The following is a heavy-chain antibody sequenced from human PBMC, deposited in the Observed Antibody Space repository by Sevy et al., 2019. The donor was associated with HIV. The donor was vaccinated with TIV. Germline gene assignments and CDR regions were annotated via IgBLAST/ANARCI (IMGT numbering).Heavy chain of an antibody. V-gene: IGHV1-69*13. J-gene: IGHJ6*02. D-gene: IGHD6-13*01. CDR1: GGTFSSFA. CDR2: FIPIFGTA. CDR3: ASEGIAARYGMDV. Sequence: ASVKVSCKASGGTFSSFAISWVRQAPGQGLEWMGGFIPIFGTANYAQKFQGRVTITADESTSTAYMEQSSLRSEDTAVNYCASEGIAARYGMDVWGQGTTVTVSS.